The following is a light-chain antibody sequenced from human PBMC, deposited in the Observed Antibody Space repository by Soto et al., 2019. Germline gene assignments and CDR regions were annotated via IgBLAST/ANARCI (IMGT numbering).Light chain of an antibody. Sequence: EIVLTQSPGTLSLSPGERATLSCRASQSVSSNYVAWYQRKPGQAPRLLIYGASSRAIDIPNRFSGSGSGTDFTLTITRLEPEDFAVYYCQQYGSSPPTFGQGTKVEI. J-gene: IGKJ1*01. V-gene: IGKV3-20*01. CDR1: QSVSSNY. CDR2: GAS. CDR3: QQYGSSPPT.